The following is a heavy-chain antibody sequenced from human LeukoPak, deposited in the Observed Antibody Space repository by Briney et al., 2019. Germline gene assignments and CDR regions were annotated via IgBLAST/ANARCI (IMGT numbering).Heavy chain of an antibody. J-gene: IGHJ4*02. CDR3: ASYSDPIAAAGTGFDY. CDR1: FTFSSYS. V-gene: IGHV3-21*01. Sequence: GGSLRLSCAAGFTFSSYSMNWVRQAPGKGLEWVSSISSSSSYIYYADSVKGRFTISRDNAKNSLYLQMNSLRAEDTAVYYCASYSDPIAAAGTGFDYWGQGTLVTVSS. CDR2: ISSSSSYI. D-gene: IGHD6-13*01.